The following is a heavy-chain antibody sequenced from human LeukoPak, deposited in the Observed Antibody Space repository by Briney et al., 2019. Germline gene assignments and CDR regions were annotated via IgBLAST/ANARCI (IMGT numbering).Heavy chain of an antibody. D-gene: IGHD5-12*01. V-gene: IGHV3-21*01. CDR2: ISSSSSYI. Sequence: GGSLRLSCAASGFTFSSHSMNWVRQAPGKGLEWVSSISSSSSYIYYADSVKGRFTISRDNAKNSLYLQMNSLRAEDTAVYYCARGVATIGGDYWGQGTLVTVSS. J-gene: IGHJ4*02. CDR1: GFTFSSHS. CDR3: ARGVATIGGDY.